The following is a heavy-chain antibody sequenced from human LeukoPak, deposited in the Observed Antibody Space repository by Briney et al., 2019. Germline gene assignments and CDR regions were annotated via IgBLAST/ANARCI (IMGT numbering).Heavy chain of an antibody. D-gene: IGHD6-19*01. J-gene: IGHJ3*02. CDR2: INHRGST. CDR3: AREPGIAVAGPGDAFDI. CDR1: GGSFSGYY. V-gene: IGHV4-34*01. Sequence: KPSETLSLTCAVYGGSFSGYYWSWIRQPPGKGLEWIGEINHRGSTNYNPSLKSRVTISVDTSKNQFSLKLSSVTAADTAVYYCAREPGIAVAGPGDAFDIWGQGTMVTVSS.